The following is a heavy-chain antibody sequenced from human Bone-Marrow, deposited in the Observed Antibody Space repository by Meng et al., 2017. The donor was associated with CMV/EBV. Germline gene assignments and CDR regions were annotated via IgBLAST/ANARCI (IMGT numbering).Heavy chain of an antibody. V-gene: IGHV6-1*01. CDR2: TYYRSKWYN. Sequence: SCAISGDSVSSNSAAWNWIRQSPSIGLEWLGRTYYRSKWYNDYAISVKSRITINPDTSKNQFSLQLNSVTPVDTAVYYCARDYYDSGGYYYTEGYYHGRDVWGQGNTVNV. CDR3: ARDYYDSGGYYYTEGYYHGRDV. J-gene: IGHJ6*02. CDR1: GDSVSSNSAA. D-gene: IGHD3-22*01.